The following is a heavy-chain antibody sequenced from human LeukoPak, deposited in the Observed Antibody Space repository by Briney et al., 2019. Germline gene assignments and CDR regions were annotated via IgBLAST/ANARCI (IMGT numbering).Heavy chain of an antibody. J-gene: IGHJ6*03. V-gene: IGHV3-20*04. Sequence: PGGSLRLSCAASGFTFDDYGMSWVRHAPGKGLEWVSGINWNGGSTGYADSVKGRFTISRDNAKNSLYLQMNSLRAEDTAVYYCARGGQQERRLRDSYYYYYMDVWGKGTTVTVSS. CDR3: ARGGQQERRLRDSYYYYYMDV. CDR1: GFTFDDYG. D-gene: IGHD1-1*01. CDR2: INWNGGST.